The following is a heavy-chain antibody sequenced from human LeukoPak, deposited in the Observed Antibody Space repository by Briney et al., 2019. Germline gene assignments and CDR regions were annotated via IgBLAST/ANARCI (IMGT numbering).Heavy chain of an antibody. V-gene: IGHV4-39*01. CDR3: ARGSPTVYAKKNWFDP. CDR2: IYYLGNT. Sequence: PSETLSLTCTVSGGSISSNNYFWGWIRQPPGRELEWIGNIYYLGNTYYNPSLKSRVTISVKTSKNQFSLKLSSVTAADTAVYYCARGSPTVYAKKNWFDPWGQGTLVTVSS. D-gene: IGHD2-8*01. CDR1: GGSISSNNYF. J-gene: IGHJ5*02.